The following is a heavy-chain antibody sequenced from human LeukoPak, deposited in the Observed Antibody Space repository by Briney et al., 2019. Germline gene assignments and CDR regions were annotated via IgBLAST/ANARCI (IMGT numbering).Heavy chain of an antibody. D-gene: IGHD4-17*01. CDR3: ARVGYGDYERRRGYFDY. CDR1: GFTFDDYG. Sequence: PGGSLRLSCAASGFTFDDYGMSWVRHAPGKGLEWVSGINWNGGSTGYADSVKGRFTISRDNAKNSLYLQMNSLRAEDTALYYCARVGYGDYERRRGYFDYWGQGTLVTVSS. V-gene: IGHV3-20*04. CDR2: INWNGGST. J-gene: IGHJ4*02.